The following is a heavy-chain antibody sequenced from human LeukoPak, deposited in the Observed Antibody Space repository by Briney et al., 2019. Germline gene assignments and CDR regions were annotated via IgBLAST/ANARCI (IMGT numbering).Heavy chain of an antibody. Sequence: HPGGSLRLSCAASEFTFSSYWMHWVRQAPGKGLVWVSRINSDGSSTSYADSVKGRFTISRDNAKNTLYLQMNSLRAEDTAVYYCAKGIAAAFNWFDPWGQGTLVTVSS. D-gene: IGHD6-13*01. CDR3: AKGIAAAFNWFDP. J-gene: IGHJ5*02. CDR1: EFTFSSYW. V-gene: IGHV3-74*01. CDR2: INSDGSST.